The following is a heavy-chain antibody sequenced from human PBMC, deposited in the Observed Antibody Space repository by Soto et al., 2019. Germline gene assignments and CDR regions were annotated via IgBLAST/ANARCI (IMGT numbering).Heavy chain of an antibody. D-gene: IGHD2-15*01. V-gene: IGHV3-21*01. J-gene: IGHJ6*03. Sequence: GGSLRLSCAASGFTFSSYSMNWVRQAPGNGLEWVSSISSSSYIYYADSVKGRFTISRDNAKNSLYLQMNSLRAEDTAVYYCAREPESMLLEYNYYMDVWGKGTTVTVSS. CDR2: ISSSSYI. CDR1: GFTFSSYS. CDR3: AREPESMLLEYNYYMDV.